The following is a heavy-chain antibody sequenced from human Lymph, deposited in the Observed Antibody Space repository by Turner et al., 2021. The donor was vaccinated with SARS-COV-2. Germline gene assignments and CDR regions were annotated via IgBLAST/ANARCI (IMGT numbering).Heavy chain of an antibody. CDR2: IWYDGSNK. CDR3: ARVKGYNGYDLRYYYGMDV. Sequence: QVQLVESGGGVVQPGRSLRLSCAASGFTFSSYGMHWVRQAPGKGLEWVAVIWYDGSNKYYADSVKGRFTISRDNSKNTLYLQMNSLRAEHTAVYYCARVKGYNGYDLRYYYGMDVWGQGTTVTVSS. D-gene: IGHD5-12*01. J-gene: IGHJ6*02. CDR1: GFTFSSYG. V-gene: IGHV3-33*01.